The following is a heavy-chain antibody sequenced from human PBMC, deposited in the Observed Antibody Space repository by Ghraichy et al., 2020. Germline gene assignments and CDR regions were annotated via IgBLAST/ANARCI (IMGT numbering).Heavy chain of an antibody. CDR1: GFTFSSYG. V-gene: IGHV3-30*18. J-gene: IGHJ6*02. Sequence: LSLTCAASGFTFSSYGMHWVRQAPGKGLEWVAVISYDGSNKYYADSVKGRFTISRDNSKNTLYLQMNSLRAEDTAVYYCAKASPGYCSSTSCYSFDYYYGMDVWGQGTTVTVSS. CDR3: AKASPGYCSSTSCYSFDYYYGMDV. D-gene: IGHD2-2*01. CDR2: ISYDGSNK.